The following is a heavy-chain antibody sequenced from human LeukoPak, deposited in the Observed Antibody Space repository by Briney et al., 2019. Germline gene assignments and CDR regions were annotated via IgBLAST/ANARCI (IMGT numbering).Heavy chain of an antibody. CDR2: INHSGST. J-gene: IGHJ4*02. V-gene: IGHV4-34*01. D-gene: IGHD6-13*01. CDR3: ARRYSSSFNDY. CDR1: GGSFSGYY. Sequence: PSETPSLTCAVYGGSFSGYYWSWIRQPPGKGLEWIGEINHSGSTNYNPSLKSRVTISVDTSKNQFSLKLSSVTAADTAVYYCARRYSSSFNDYWGQGTLVTVSS.